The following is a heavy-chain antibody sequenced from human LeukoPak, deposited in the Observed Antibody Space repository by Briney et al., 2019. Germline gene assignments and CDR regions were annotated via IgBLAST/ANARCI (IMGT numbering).Heavy chain of an antibody. Sequence: GASVKVSCKASGYNFGIYGITWVRQAPGQGLEWMGWISAENGNTNYAQKFQGRVTVTADTSTSTAYLGLRSLRSDDTAVYYCARAGATVTTNFDNWGQGTLVTVSS. CDR3: ARAGATVTTNFDN. CDR1: GYNFGIYG. V-gene: IGHV1-18*01. D-gene: IGHD4-17*01. CDR2: ISAENGNT. J-gene: IGHJ4*02.